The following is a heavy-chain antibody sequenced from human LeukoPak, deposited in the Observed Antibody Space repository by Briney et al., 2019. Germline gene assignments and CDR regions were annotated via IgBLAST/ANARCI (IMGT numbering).Heavy chain of an antibody. D-gene: IGHD1-26*01. V-gene: IGHV3-33*01. J-gene: IGHJ4*02. Sequence: GRSLRLSCAAPGIPFSSFGMHWLRQAPGKGLEWVAFIWYDGSNKYYTDSVKGRFTISRDNSKNTLYLQMNSLRAEDTAVYHCASRGGVGYWGQGTLVTVSS. CDR2: IWYDGSNK. CDR1: GIPFSSFG. CDR3: ASRGGVGY.